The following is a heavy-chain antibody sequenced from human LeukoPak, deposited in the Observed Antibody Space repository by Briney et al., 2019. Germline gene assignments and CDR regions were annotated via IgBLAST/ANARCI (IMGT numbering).Heavy chain of an antibody. CDR3: ARLLYYYDSSGLDY. CDR1: GFTFSSYSMN. Sequence: GSLRLSCAASGFTFSSYSMNWVRQAPGKGLEWIGRIYYSGSTYYNPSLKSRVTISVDTSKNQFSLKLSSVTAADTAVYYCARLLYYYDSSGLDYWGQGTLVTVSS. V-gene: IGHV4-59*05. J-gene: IGHJ4*02. D-gene: IGHD3-22*01. CDR2: IYYSGST.